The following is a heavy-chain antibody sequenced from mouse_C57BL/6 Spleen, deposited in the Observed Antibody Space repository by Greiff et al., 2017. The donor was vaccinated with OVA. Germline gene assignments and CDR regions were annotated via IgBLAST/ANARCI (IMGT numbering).Heavy chain of an antibody. J-gene: IGHJ3*01. Sequence: VKLMESDAELVKPGASVKISCKVSGYTFTDHTIHWMKQRPEQGLEWIGYIYPRDGSTKYNEKFKGKATLTADKSSSTAYMQLNSLTSEDSAVYFCAREGYGNYGIAYWGQGTLVTVSA. V-gene: IGHV1-78*01. CDR2: IYPRDGST. CDR3: AREGYGNYGIAY. CDR1: GYTFTDHT. D-gene: IGHD2-1*01.